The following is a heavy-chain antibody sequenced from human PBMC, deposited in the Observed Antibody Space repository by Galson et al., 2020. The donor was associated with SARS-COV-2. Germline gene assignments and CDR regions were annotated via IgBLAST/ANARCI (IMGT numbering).Heavy chain of an antibody. D-gene: IGHD6-13*01. Sequence: GGSLRLSCAASGFTFDDYTMHWVRQAPGKGLEWVSLISWDGGSTYYADSVKGRFTISRDNSKNSLYLQMNSLRTEDTALYYCARIAAAGGGDYWGQGTLVTVSS. CDR2: ISWDGGST. CDR1: GFTFDDYT. J-gene: IGHJ4*02. V-gene: IGHV3-43*01. CDR3: ARIAAAGGGDY.